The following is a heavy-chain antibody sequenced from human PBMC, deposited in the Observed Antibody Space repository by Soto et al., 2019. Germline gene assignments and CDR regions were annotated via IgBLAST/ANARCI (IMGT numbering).Heavy chain of an antibody. Sequence: SGPTLLNPTHTLTLTCTFSGFALSSSAVGVGVGWIRQPPGKALEWLAHIYWDDDKRYRPSLKSRLTITKDTSQNQVVLTKTNMDAVDTATDYSVHWSKCNYGTIFFVYWGLGTLVTV. D-gene: IGHD3-9*01. V-gene: IGHV2-5*02. CDR1: GFALSSSAVGVG. J-gene: IGHJ4*02. CDR3: VHWSKCNYGTIFFVY. CDR2: IYWDDDK.